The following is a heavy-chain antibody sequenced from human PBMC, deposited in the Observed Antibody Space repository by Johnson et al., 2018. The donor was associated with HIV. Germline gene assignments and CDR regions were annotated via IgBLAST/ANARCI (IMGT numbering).Heavy chain of an antibody. CDR2: ISYDGDDK. D-gene: IGHD3-10*01. CDR3: AKDAGSGSSGEFAFDI. CDR1: GFTLSNYG. V-gene: IGHV3-30*18. Sequence: QVQLVESGGGVVQPGRSLRLSCAASGFTLSNYGIHWVRQAPGKGLEWVALISYDGDDKHYGDSVEGRFTIYRDNSKKTLYLQMNSLRPEDTAVYFCAKDAGSGSSGEFAFDIWGQGTKVTVSS. J-gene: IGHJ3*02.